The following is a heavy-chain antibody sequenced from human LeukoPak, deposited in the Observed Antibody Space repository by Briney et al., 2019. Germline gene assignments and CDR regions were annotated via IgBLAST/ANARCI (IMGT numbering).Heavy chain of an antibody. CDR3: ASLAVFHTQGIDF. Sequence: GASVKVSCKASGYTFTGYYMHWVRQAPGQGLEWMGWINPNSGGTNYAQKFQGRVTMTRDTSISTAYMELSRLRSDDTAVYYCASLAVFHTQGIDFWGQGTLVTVSS. J-gene: IGHJ4*02. CDR1: GYTFTGYY. CDR2: INPNSGGT. D-gene: IGHD2-15*01. V-gene: IGHV1-2*02.